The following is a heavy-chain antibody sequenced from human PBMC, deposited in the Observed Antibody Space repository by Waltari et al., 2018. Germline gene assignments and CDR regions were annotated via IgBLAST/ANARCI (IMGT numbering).Heavy chain of an antibody. D-gene: IGHD3-10*01. J-gene: IGHJ4*02. CDR1: GGSISSGSYY. V-gene: IGHV4-61*02. CDR2: IYTSGST. Sequence: QVQLQESGPGLVKPSQTLSLTCTVSGGSISSGSYYWSWIRQPAGKGLEWIGRIYTSGSTNYNPSLKRRVTISVDTSKNQFSLKLSSVTAADTAVYYCARDSYYGSGSYDYWGQGTLVTVSS. CDR3: ARDSYYGSGSYDY.